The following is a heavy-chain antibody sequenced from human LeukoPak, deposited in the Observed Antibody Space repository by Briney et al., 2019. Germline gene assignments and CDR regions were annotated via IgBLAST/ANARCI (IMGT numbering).Heavy chain of an antibody. CDR1: GFTFSSYA. CDR3: ARDPPFYYDSRGLDY. V-gene: IGHV3-30-3*01. CDR2: ISYDGSNK. J-gene: IGHJ4*02. Sequence: SGGSLRLSCAASGFTFSSYAMHWVRQAPGKGLEWVAVISYDGSNKYYADSVKGRFTISRDNSKNTLYLQMNSLRAEDTAVYYCARDPPFYYDSRGLDYWGQGTLVTVSS. D-gene: IGHD3-22*01.